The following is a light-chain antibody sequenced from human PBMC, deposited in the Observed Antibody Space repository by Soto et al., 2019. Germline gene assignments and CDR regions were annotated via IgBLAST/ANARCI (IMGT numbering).Light chain of an antibody. CDR2: DVS. V-gene: IGLV2-11*01. CDR1: SSDVGGYNY. J-gene: IGLJ1*01. Sequence: QSALTQPRSVSGSPGQSVTISCTGTSSDVGGYNYVSWYQQHPGKAPKLMIYDVSKRPSGVPDRFSGSKSGNTASLTISGLQAEDEADYYCCSYAGSYVVFGTGTKVTAL. CDR3: CSYAGSYVV.